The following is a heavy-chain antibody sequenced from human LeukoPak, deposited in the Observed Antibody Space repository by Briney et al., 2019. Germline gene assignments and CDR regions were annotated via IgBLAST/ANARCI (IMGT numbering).Heavy chain of an antibody. J-gene: IGHJ5*02. D-gene: IGHD3-3*02. Sequence: GGSLRLSCAATGFSVRNYYMSWVRQAPGKGLEWVSLIRDSGETFYIDSVKGRFTIPRDDSKNTVYLQMNRLRVEDTAVYFRARDRGANEHWVEFDLWGQGTLVIVSS. V-gene: IGHV3-66*03. CDR1: GFSVRNYY. CDR3: ARDRGANEHWVEFDL. CDR2: IRDSGET.